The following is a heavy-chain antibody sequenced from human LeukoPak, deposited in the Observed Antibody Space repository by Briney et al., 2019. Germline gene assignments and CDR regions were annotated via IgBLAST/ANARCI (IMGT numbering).Heavy chain of an antibody. V-gene: IGHV1-8*01. CDR1: GYTFTSYD. CDR2: MNPNSGNT. Sequence: GASVKVSCKASGYTFTSYDINWVRQATGQGLEWMGWMNPNSGNTGYAQKFQGRVTMTRNTSISTAYMELSSLRSEDTAVYYCASGWYSYGYAYYYGMDVWGQGTTVAVSS. CDR3: ASGWYSYGYAYYYGMDV. D-gene: IGHD5-18*01. J-gene: IGHJ6*02.